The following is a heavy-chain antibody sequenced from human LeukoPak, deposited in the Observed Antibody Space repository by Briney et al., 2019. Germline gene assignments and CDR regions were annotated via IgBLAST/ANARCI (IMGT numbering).Heavy chain of an antibody. V-gene: IGHV3-23*01. D-gene: IGHD2-2*01. J-gene: IGHJ6*02. CDR2: ISGSGGST. Sequence: PGGSLRLSCAASGFTFSSYAMSWVRQAPGKGLEWVSAISGSGGSTYYADSVKGRFTISRDNAKNSLYLQMNSLRAEDTAVYYCAREYCSSTSCHQEDYYYGMDVWGQGTTVTVSS. CDR3: AREYCSSTSCHQEDYYYGMDV. CDR1: GFTFSSYA.